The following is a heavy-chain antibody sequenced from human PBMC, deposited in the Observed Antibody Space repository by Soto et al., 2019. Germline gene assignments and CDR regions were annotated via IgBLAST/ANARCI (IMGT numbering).Heavy chain of an antibody. CDR3: AKEMFPRTVLDSSSPWGDA. D-gene: IGHD6-6*01. CDR2: ISYDGSHE. J-gene: IGHJ5*02. CDR1: GFTLNTYG. V-gene: IGHV3-30*18. Sequence: QVQLVESGGGVVQPGRSLRLSCVASGFTLNTYGMHWVRQAPGKGLEWVALISYDGSHEYYADSVKGLFTISRDISKNTLFLQMNSLRPEDTAVYYCAKEMFPRTVLDSSSPWGDAWGQGNLVTVSS.